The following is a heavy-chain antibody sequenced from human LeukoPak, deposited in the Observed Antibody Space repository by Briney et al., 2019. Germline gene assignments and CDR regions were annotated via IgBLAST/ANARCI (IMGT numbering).Heavy chain of an antibody. J-gene: IGHJ4*02. Sequence: SGGSLRLSCAASGFSVSANYMSRVRQAPEKGLEWVSILYSGGSTYYAHSVKGRFTISRDDSKNTLYLQMNSLRAEDTAVYYCASGGMGARKFYSDPFHYWGQGTLVTVSS. CDR3: ASGGMGARKFYSDPFHY. CDR1: GFSVSANY. CDR2: LYSGGST. D-gene: IGHD2-15*01. V-gene: IGHV3-53*01.